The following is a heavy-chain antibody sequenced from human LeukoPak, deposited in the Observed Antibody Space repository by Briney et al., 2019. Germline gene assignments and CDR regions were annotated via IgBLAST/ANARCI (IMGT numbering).Heavy chain of an antibody. V-gene: IGHV3-9*03. Sequence: GRSLRLSCAASGFTFDDYAMHWVRQAPGKGLEGVSGISWNSGSIGYADSVKGRFTISRDNAKNSLYLQLNSLRAEDMALYYCAKGSYSSGGDYFDYWGQGTLVPVSS. D-gene: IGHD6-19*01. CDR1: GFTFDDYA. CDR3: AKGSYSSGGDYFDY. J-gene: IGHJ4*02. CDR2: ISWNSGSI.